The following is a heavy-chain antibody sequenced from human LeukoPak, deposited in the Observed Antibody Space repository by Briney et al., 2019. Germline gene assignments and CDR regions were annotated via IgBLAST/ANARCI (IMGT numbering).Heavy chain of an antibody. V-gene: IGHV4-59*01. CDR2: IYYSGST. CDR1: GGSISSYY. Sequence: SETLSLTCTVSGGSISSYYWSWIRQPPGKGLEWIGYIYYSGSTNYNPSLKSRVTISVDTSKNQFSLKLSSVTAADTAVYYCARGAYSSSWYGGGLGYYYYMDVWGKGTTVTISS. J-gene: IGHJ6*03. D-gene: IGHD6-13*01. CDR3: ARGAYSSSWYGGGLGYYYYMDV.